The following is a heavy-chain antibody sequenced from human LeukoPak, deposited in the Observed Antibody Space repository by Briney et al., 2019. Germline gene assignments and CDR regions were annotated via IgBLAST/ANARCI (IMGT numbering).Heavy chain of an antibody. V-gene: IGHV4-59*01. CDR1: GGSISSYY. J-gene: IGHJ4*02. Sequence: SETLSLTCTVSGGSISSYYWSWIRQPPGKGLEWIAYIYYSGSTSYNPSLKSRVTISINTSKNQFSLKLTSVTTADTAVYYCARGKELLRWPKSVDYWGQGTLVTVSS. CDR2: IYYSGST. CDR3: ARGKELLRWPKSVDY. D-gene: IGHD4-23*01.